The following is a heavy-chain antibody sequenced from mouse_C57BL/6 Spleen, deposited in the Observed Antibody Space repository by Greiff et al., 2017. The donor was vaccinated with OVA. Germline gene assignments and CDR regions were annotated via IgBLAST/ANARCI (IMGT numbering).Heavy chain of an antibody. D-gene: IGHD1-1*01. V-gene: IGHV1-4*01. CDR3: ARTGITTVVATPFAY. J-gene: IGHJ3*01. CDR2: INPSSGYT. CDR1: GYTFTSYT. Sequence: QVQLKESGAELARPGASVKMSCKASGYTFTSYTMHWVKQRPGQGLEWIGYINPSSGYTKYNQKFKDKATLTADKSSSTAYMQLSSLTSEDSAVYDCARTGITTVVATPFAYWGQGTLVTVSA.